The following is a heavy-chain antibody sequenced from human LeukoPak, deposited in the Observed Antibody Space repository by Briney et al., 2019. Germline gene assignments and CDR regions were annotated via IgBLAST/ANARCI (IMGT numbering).Heavy chain of an antibody. D-gene: IGHD3-3*02. Sequence: GGSLRLSCAASGFTVRNNYMSWVRQAPGRGLEWVSLIYSGGSTYYADSVKGRFTISRDNSNNTVYLQMNSLRAEDTAVYYCARAPSNAHFDYWGQGTLVTVSS. CDR2: IYSGGST. J-gene: IGHJ4*02. V-gene: IGHV3-66*01. CDR1: GFTVRNNY. CDR3: ARAPSNAHFDY.